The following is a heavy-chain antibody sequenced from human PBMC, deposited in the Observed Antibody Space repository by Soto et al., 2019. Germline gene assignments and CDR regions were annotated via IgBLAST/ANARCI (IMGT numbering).Heavy chain of an antibody. CDR1: GFTFSIYG. CDR2: ISYDGSNK. J-gene: IGHJ4*02. V-gene: IGHV3-30*03. D-gene: IGHD2-21*02. Sequence: QVQLVESGGGVVQPGRSLRLSCAASGFTFSIYGMHWVRQAPVKGLEWVAVISYDGSNKYYADSVQGRFPISRDNSENTLYLHMNSLRAEDTAVYYCATLHGGDSIRRWGQGTLVTVSS. CDR3: ATLHGGDSIRR.